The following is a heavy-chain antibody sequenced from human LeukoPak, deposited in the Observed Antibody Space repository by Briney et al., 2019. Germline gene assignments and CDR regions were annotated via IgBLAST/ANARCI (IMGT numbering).Heavy chain of an antibody. D-gene: IGHD1-26*01. CDR2: INHSGST. J-gene: IGHJ4*02. CDR1: GGSFSGYY. V-gene: IGHV4-34*01. CDR3: ARVVGASGFDY. Sequence: SETLSLTCAVYGGSFSGYYWSWIRQPPGKGLEWIGEINHSGSTYYNPSLKSRVTISVDTSKNQFSLKLSSVTAADTAVYYCARVVGASGFDYWGQGTLVTVSS.